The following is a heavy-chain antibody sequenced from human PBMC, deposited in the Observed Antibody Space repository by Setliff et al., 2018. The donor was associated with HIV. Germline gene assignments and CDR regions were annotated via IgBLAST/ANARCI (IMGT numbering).Heavy chain of an antibody. J-gene: IGHJ3*02. Sequence: SETLSLTCTVSGGSISTSYLNWLRQPPGKGLEWIAYIYISGTTNYNPSHKSRVTISLDTSRNQFSLKLGSVTAADTAMYYCGREHCSGGSCNGFDIWGQGTMVTVSS. V-gene: IGHV4-4*09. CDR2: IYISGTT. CDR1: GGSISTSY. CDR3: GREHCSGGSCNGFDI. D-gene: IGHD2-15*01.